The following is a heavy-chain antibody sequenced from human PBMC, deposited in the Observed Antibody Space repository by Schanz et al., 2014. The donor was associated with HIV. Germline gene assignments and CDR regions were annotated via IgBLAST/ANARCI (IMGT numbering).Heavy chain of an antibody. V-gene: IGHV3-23*01. CDR2: ISGSGGRT. CDR3: ARGLPADY. J-gene: IGHJ4*02. CDR1: GFTFSTYA. Sequence: EVKLSESGGGLVQPGGSLRLSCVASGFTFSTYAMSWVRQAPGKGLEWVSGISGSGGRTYYADSVKGRFTISRDNSKNTLYLQMNSLRAEDTAVYFCARGLPADYWGQGTLVTVSS. D-gene: IGHD5-18*01.